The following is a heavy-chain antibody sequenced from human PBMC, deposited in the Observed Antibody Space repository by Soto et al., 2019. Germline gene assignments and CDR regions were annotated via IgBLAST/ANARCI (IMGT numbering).Heavy chain of an antibody. Sequence: GASVKVSCKAAGGTFSSYAISWVRQAPGQGLEWMGGIIPIFGTANYAQKFQGRVTITADKSTSTAYMELSSLRSEDTAVYYCARVRYSNYCYYYGMDVWGQATPVTVSS. CDR2: IIPIFGTA. CDR3: ARVRYSNYCYYYGMDV. V-gene: IGHV1-69*06. D-gene: IGHD4-4*01. J-gene: IGHJ6*02. CDR1: GGTFSSYA.